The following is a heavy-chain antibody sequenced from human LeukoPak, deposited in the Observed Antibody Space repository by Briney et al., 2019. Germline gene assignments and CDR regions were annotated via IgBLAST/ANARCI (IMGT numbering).Heavy chain of an antibody. CDR1: GGSISSGDHY. D-gene: IGHD1-26*01. Sequence: SETLSLTCTVSGGSISSGDHYWSWIRQPTGKGLEWIGYIYYSGSTYYNPSLKSRVTISIDTSKNQFSLKLRSVTAADTAVYYCVGGSYPLEYWGQGALVTVSS. J-gene: IGHJ4*02. CDR3: VGGSYPLEY. V-gene: IGHV4-30-4*01. CDR2: IYYSGST.